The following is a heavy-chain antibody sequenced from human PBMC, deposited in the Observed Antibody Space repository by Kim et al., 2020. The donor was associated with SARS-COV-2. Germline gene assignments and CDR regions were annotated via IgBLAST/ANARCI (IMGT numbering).Heavy chain of an antibody. CDR3: ARGSSGYYYEGWYFDL. V-gene: IGHV3-13*05. CDR1: GFTFSSYD. D-gene: IGHD3-22*01. CDR2: IGTAGDP. Sequence: GGSLRLSCAASGFTFSSYDMHWVRQATGKGLEWVSAIGTAGDPYYPGSVKGRFTISRENAKNSLYLQMNSLRAGDTAVYYCARGSSGYYYEGWYFDLWGRGTLVTVSS. J-gene: IGHJ2*01.